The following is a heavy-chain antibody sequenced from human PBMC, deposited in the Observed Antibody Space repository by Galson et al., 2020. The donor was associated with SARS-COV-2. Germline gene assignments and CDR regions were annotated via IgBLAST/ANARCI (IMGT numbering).Heavy chain of an antibody. CDR3: ARDMHCPGGVCRFYGLDV. J-gene: IGHJ6*02. V-gene: IGHV3-21*01. CDR2: ISSSSSYK. Sequence: GESLKISCEASGFTLSVYYMSWVRKTPGKGLEWVSSISSSSSYKYYADSVRGRFTISRDTATRSVFLQLNNLRAEDTAVYYCARDMHCPGGVCRFYGLDVWGQGTTVTISS. CDR1: GFTLSVYY. D-gene: IGHD2-8*02.